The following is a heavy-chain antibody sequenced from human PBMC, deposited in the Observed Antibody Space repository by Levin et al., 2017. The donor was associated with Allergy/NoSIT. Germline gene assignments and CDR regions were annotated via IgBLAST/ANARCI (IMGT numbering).Heavy chain of an antibody. CDR2: ISYDGSVK. J-gene: IGHJ5*02. CDR1: GFNFRSHA. V-gene: IGHV3-30*04. CDR3: ARDRSQKYSCDL. D-gene: IGHD2/OR15-2a*01. Sequence: GGSLRLSCAASGFNFRSHAMHWVRQAPGKGLEYMAFISYDGSVKSYAESVTGRFTTSRDNSKNIVYLEMNSLRSEDTAVYYCARDRSQKYSCDLWGHGALVTVSS.